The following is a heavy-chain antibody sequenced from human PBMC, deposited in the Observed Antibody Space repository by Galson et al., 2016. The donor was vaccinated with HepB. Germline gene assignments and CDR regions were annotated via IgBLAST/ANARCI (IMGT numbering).Heavy chain of an antibody. CDR3: AGQLLVRFSFDP. Sequence: SETLSLTCAVSGGSISSSNWWSWVRQPPGKGLEWIGEIYHSGTTKYNPSLKSRVTISVDKSKNQFSLNVSSVTAADTAVYYCAGQLLVRFSFDPWGQGTLVTVSS. J-gene: IGHJ5*02. CDR2: IYHSGTT. V-gene: IGHV4-4*02. CDR1: GGSISSSNW. D-gene: IGHD6-13*01.